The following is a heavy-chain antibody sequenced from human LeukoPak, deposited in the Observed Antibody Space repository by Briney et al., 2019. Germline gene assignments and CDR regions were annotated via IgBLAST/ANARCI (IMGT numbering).Heavy chain of an antibody. J-gene: IGHJ4*02. Sequence: GGSLRLSCAASGFTFSSYWMHWVRQAPGKGLVWVSRINSDGSSTSYADSVKGRFTISRDNAKNTLYLQMNSLRAEDTAVYYCARVRYSSGWPHFDYWGQGTLVTASS. V-gene: IGHV3-74*01. CDR3: ARVRYSSGWPHFDY. CDR1: GFTFSSYW. CDR2: INSDGSST. D-gene: IGHD6-19*01.